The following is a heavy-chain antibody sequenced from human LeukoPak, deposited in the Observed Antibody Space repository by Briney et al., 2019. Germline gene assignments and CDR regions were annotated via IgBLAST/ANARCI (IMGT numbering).Heavy chain of an antibody. D-gene: IGHD3-10*01. Sequence: PSETLSLTCAVYGGSFSGYYWSWIRQPPGKGLEWIGEINHSGSTNYNPSLKSRVTISVDTSKNQFSLKLSSVTAADTAVYYCASYGSGYTFDYWGQGTLVTVSS. J-gene: IGHJ4*02. CDR3: ASYGSGYTFDY. CDR2: INHSGST. CDR1: GGSFSGYY. V-gene: IGHV4-34*01.